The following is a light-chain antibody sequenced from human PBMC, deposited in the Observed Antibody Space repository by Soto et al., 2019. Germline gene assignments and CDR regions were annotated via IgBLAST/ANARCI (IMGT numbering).Light chain of an antibody. CDR2: GVT. V-gene: IGLV2-8*01. J-gene: IGLJ1*01. Sequence: QSALTQPPSASGSPGQSVTISCTGTSSDVGGYNYVSWYQQHPGKAPKLIMYGVTHRPSGVPDRFSGSKSGNTASLTVYGLQAEDEADYYCSAYTGSKNYVFGTGTKLTVL. CDR1: SSDVGGYNY. CDR3: SAYTGSKNYV.